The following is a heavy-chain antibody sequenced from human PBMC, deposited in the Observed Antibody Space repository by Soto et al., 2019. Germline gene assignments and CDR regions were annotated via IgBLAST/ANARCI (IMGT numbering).Heavy chain of an antibody. CDR1: GGTFSSYA. CDR3: ARSPGYCSGGSCYSLDY. V-gene: IGHV1-69*06. J-gene: IGHJ4*02. Sequence: SVQVSCKASGGTFSSYAISWVRQAPGQGLEWMGGIIPIFGTANYAQKFQGRVTITADKSTSTAYMELSSLRSEDTAVYYCARSPGYCSGGSCYSLDYWGQGTLVTVSS. CDR2: IIPIFGTA. D-gene: IGHD2-15*01.